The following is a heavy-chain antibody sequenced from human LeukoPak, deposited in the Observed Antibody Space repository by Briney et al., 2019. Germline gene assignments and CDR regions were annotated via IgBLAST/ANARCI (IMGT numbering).Heavy chain of an antibody. Sequence: ASVKVSCKASGYAFTSYGISWVRQAPGQGLEWMGWISAYNGNTNYAQKLQGRVTMTTDTSTSTAYMELRSLRSDDTAVYYCARGTYYYDCSGYFPFDYWGQGTLVTVSS. V-gene: IGHV1-18*01. CDR1: GYAFTSYG. D-gene: IGHD3-22*01. CDR3: ARGTYYYDCSGYFPFDY. CDR2: ISAYNGNT. J-gene: IGHJ4*02.